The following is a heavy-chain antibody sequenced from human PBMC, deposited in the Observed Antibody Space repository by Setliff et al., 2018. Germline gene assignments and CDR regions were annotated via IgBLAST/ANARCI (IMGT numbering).Heavy chain of an antibody. CDR1: GGSFSGYY. V-gene: IGHV4-34*01. CDR3: ARGIPAYCRDGPCKVGALDI. D-gene: IGHD1-26*01. J-gene: IGHJ3*02. Sequence: SETLSLTCAVYGGSFSGYYWSWIRQPPGKGLEWIGEINHSGSTNYNPSLKSRVTISVDTSKNQFSLKLSSVTAADTAVYYCARGIPAYCRDGPCKVGALDIWGQGTMVTVSS. CDR2: INHSGST.